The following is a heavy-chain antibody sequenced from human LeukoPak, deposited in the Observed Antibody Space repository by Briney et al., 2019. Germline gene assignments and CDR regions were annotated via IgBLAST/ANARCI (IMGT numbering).Heavy chain of an antibody. CDR1: GGSVSGYY. CDR3: ARIHRYCSGGACYVLDN. J-gene: IGHJ4*02. CDR2: VYYSGST. D-gene: IGHD2-15*01. V-gene: IGHV4-59*02. Sequence: SETLSLTCVVSGGSVSGYYWGWIRQPPGRGLEWIRYVYYSGSTNYNPSFKSRITISVDTSRNQFSLQLSSVTAADTAVYYCARIHRYCSGGACYVLDNWGQGTLVAVSS.